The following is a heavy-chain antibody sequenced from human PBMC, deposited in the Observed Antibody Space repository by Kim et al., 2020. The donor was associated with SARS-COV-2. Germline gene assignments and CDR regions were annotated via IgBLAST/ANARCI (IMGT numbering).Heavy chain of an antibody. D-gene: IGHD3-9*01. CDR1: GFTVSSNY. CDR2: IYSGGST. V-gene: IGHV3-53*01. CDR3: ARECFDRGGLYYGMDV. J-gene: IGHJ6*02. Sequence: GGSLRLSCAASGFTVSSNYMNWVRQAPGKGLEWVSVIYSGGSTYYADSVKGRFTISRDNSKNTLYLQMNSLRAEDTAVYYCARECFDRGGLYYGMDVWGQGTTVTVSS.